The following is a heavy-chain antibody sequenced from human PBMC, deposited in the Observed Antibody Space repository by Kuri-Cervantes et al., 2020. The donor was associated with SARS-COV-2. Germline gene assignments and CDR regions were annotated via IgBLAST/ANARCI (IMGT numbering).Heavy chain of an antibody. J-gene: IGHJ4*02. CDR2: IYWDDDK. CDR3: AHRRHGGSYFDY. Sequence: SGPTLVKPTQTLTLTCTFSGFSLSTSGVGVGWIRQPPGKALEWLALIYWDDDKRYSPSLKSRLTITKDTSKNQVVLTMTNMDPVDTTTYCCAHRRHGGSYFDYWGQGTLVTVSS. D-gene: IGHD1-26*01. V-gene: IGHV2-5*02. CDR1: GFSLSTSGVG.